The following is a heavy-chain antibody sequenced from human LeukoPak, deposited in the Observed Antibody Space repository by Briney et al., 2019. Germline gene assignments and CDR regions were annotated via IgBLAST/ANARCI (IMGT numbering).Heavy chain of an antibody. V-gene: IGHV3-23*01. CDR1: GFTFSSYA. J-gene: IGHJ4*02. D-gene: IGHD3-22*01. CDR2: ITGGGGST. Sequence: GGSLRLSCAAPGFTFSSYAMSWVRQAPGKGLERVSFITGGGGSTYYADSVKGRFTISRDNSKNTLYLQMNSLRAEDTAVYYCAKYYYDTSGYYSAGYFDYWGQGSLVTVSS. CDR3: AKYYYDTSGYYSAGYFDY.